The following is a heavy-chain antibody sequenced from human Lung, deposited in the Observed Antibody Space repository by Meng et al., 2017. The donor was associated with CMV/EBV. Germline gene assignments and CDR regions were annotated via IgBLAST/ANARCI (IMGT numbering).Heavy chain of an antibody. D-gene: IGHD3-10*01. J-gene: IGHJ1*01. Sequence: QGQLRDLAPARAQPSETLSLTCAFSGDSITNHHWWAWVRQPPGKGLEWIGEIPHRGSSAYNPSLKSRVSMSIDKSKNQFSLQLTSVTAADTAVYHCLRRSGGSVWGQGTLVTVSS. CDR2: IPHRGSS. CDR1: GDSITNHHW. CDR3: LRRSGGSV. V-gene: IGHV4-4*02.